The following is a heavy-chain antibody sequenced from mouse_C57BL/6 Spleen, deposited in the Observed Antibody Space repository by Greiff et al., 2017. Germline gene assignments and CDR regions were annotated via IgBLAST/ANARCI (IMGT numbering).Heavy chain of an antibody. CDR1: GFTFSDYG. J-gene: IGHJ2*01. CDR2: ISSGSSTI. V-gene: IGHV5-17*01. CDR3: ARASRWGYFDY. Sequence: EVQLVESGGGLVKPGGSLKLSCAASGFTFSDYGMHWVRQAPEKGLEWVAYISSGSSTIYYADTVKGRFTFSRENAKNTLFLQMTSLRSEDAAMYYCARASRWGYFDYWGQGTTLTVSS. D-gene: IGHD6-1*01.